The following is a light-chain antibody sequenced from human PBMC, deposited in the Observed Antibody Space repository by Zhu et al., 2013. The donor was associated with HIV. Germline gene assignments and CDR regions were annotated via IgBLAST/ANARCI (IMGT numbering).Light chain of an antibody. J-gene: IGKJ1*01. Sequence: ETVLTQSPVTLSLSPGERATLSCRASQSARYYLAWYQLKPGQAPRLLIYDASNRAPGIPDRFTGSGSGTEFTLTISSLEAEDFAVYYCQNRNTWPWTFGQGTEGGDQT. V-gene: IGKV3-11*01. CDR2: DAS. CDR1: QSARYY. CDR3: QNRNTWPWT.